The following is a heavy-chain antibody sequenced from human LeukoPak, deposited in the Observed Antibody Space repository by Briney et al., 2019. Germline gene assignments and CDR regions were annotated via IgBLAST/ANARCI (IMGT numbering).Heavy chain of an antibody. J-gene: IGHJ4*02. V-gene: IGHV3-48*02. CDR1: GFTVSSNY. CDR3: ARGPGYGHYFDY. CDR2: ISSNRDTI. D-gene: IGHD5-12*01. Sequence: PGGSLRLSCAASGFTVSSNYMSWVRQAPGRGLEWISYISSNRDTIYYAASVKGRFTISRDNARYSLYLQMNSLRDEDTAVYYCARGPGYGHYFDYWGQGALVTVSS.